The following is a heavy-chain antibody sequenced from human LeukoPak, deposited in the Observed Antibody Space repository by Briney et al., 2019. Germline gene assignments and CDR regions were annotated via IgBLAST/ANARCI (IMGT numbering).Heavy chain of an antibody. V-gene: IGHV1-18*01. CDR1: GYTFTSYG. J-gene: IGHJ4*02. CDR2: ISAYNGNT. D-gene: IGHD2-2*01. CDR3: ARDPPIYCSSTSCRGDY. Sequence: GASVTVSFKASGYTFTSYGISWVRQAPGQGLEWMGWISAYNGNTNYAQKLQGRVTMTTDTSTSTAYMELRSLRSDDTAVYYCARDPPIYCSSTSCRGDYWGQGTLVTVSS.